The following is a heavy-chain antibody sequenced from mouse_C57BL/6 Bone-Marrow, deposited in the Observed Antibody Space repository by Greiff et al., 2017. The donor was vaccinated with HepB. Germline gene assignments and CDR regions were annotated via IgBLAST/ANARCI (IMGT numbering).Heavy chain of an antibody. CDR1: GFTFSSYA. V-gene: IGHV5-4*01. CDR2: ISDGGSYT. Sequence: EVKLVESGGGLVKPGGSLKLSRAASGFTFSSYAMSWVRQTPEKRLEWVATISDGGSYTYYPDNVKGRFTISRDNAKNNLYLQMSHLKSEDTAMYYCAREGLNFWYFDVWGTGTTVTVSS. D-gene: IGHD1-3*01. CDR3: AREGLNFWYFDV. J-gene: IGHJ1*03.